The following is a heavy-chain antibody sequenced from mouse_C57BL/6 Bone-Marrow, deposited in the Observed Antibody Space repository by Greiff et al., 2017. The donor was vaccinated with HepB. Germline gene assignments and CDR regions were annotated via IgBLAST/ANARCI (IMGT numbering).Heavy chain of an antibody. CDR3: ARQLGAMDY. CDR2: IDPSDSYN. J-gene: IGHJ4*01. D-gene: IGHD3-1*01. Sequence: QVQLKQPGAELVMPGASVKLSCKASGYTFTSYWMHWVKQRPGQGLEWIGEIDPSDSYNNYNQKFKGKSTLTVYKSSSTAYMQLSSLTSEDSAVYYCARQLGAMDYWGQGTSVTVSS. CDR1: GYTFTSYW. V-gene: IGHV1-69*01.